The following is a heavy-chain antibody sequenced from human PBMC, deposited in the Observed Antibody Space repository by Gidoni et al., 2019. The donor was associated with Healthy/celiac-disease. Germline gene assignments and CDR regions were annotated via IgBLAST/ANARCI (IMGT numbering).Heavy chain of an antibody. CDR1: GFTFSSYW. CDR2: INSDGSST. J-gene: IGHJ4*02. D-gene: IGHD3-22*01. V-gene: IGHV3-74*01. CDR3: ASLKYYYDSDEDY. Sequence: EVQLVESGGGLVQPGGSLRLSCAASGFTFSSYWMHWGRQAPGKGLVWVSRINSDGSSTSYADSVKGRFTISRDNAKNTLYLQMNSLRAEDTAVYYCASLKYYYDSDEDYWGQGTLVTVSS.